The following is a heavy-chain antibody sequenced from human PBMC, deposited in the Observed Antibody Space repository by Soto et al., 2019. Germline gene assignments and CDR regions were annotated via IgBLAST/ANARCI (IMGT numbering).Heavy chain of an antibody. Sequence: SETLSLTCTVSGGSISSYYWIWIRQPPGKGLEWIGYISYSGSTNYNPSLKSRVTISVDTSKNQLSLKLSSVTAADTAVYYCARVGRYYDSSGYSVDFWGQGTLVTVSS. V-gene: IGHV4-59*01. D-gene: IGHD3-22*01. CDR3: ARVGRYYDSSGYSVDF. J-gene: IGHJ4*02. CDR2: ISYSGST. CDR1: GGSISSYY.